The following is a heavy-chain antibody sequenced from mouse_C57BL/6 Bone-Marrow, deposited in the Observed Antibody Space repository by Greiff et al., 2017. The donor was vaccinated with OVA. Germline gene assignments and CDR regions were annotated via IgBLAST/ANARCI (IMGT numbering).Heavy chain of an antibody. J-gene: IGHJ4*01. Sequence: EVKLVESGGGLVKPGGSLKLSCAASGFTFSSYAMSWVRQTPEKRLEWVATISDGGSYTYYPDNVKGRFTISRDNAKNNLYLQMSHLKSEDTAMYYCARDPGGSLYYYAMDYWGQGTSGTVSS. CDR1: GFTFSSYA. CDR3: ARDPGGSLYYYAMDY. D-gene: IGHD1-1*01. V-gene: IGHV5-4*01. CDR2: ISDGGSYT.